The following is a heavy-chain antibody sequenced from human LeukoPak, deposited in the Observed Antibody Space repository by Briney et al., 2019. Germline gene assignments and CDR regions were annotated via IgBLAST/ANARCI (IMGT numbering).Heavy chain of an antibody. J-gene: IGHJ3*02. Sequence: ASVKVSCKASGYNFTDYYIHWVRQAPGQGLEWMGWISPDSGGTNYAQKFQGRVTMTRDTSISTAYMELSRLRSDDTAVYYCARPYCTNGVCRAFDIWGQGTMVTVSS. CDR1: GYNFTDYY. CDR2: ISPDSGGT. D-gene: IGHD2-8*01. V-gene: IGHV1-2*02. CDR3: ARPYCTNGVCRAFDI.